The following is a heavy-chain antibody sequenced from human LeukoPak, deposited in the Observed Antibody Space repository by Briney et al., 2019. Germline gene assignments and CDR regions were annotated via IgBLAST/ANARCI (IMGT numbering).Heavy chain of an antibody. D-gene: IGHD2-2*02. V-gene: IGHV1-2*02. CDR3: ARGTRIVPAAIRDYYYYYYMDV. CDR2: INPNSGGT. Sequence: ASVKVSCKASGYTFTSYYMHWVRQAPGQGLEWMGWINPNSGGTNYAQKFQGRVTMTRDTSISTAYMELSRLRSDDTAVYYCARGTRIVPAAIRDYYYYYYMDVWGKGTTVTVSS. J-gene: IGHJ6*03. CDR1: GYTFTSYY.